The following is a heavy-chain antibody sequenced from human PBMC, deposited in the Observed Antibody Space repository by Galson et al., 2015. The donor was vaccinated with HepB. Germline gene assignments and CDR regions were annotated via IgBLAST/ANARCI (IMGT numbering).Heavy chain of an antibody. Sequence: SLRLSCAASGFTFSSYGMHWVRQAPGKRLEWVAVISYDGSNKYYADSVKGRFTISRDNSKNTLYLQMNSLRAEDTAVYYSLVVAAYFDIWGQGTMVTVSS. V-gene: IGHV3-30*03. D-gene: IGHD2-15*01. CDR3: LVVAAYFDI. CDR2: ISYDGSNK. CDR1: GFTFSSYG. J-gene: IGHJ3*02.